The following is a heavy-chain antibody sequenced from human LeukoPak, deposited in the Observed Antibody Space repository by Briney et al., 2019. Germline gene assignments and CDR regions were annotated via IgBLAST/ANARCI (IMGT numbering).Heavy chain of an antibody. CDR1: GFTFSSYA. CDR2: ISGSGGST. CDR3: AKDNPIFGVVISYGMDV. D-gene: IGHD3-3*01. V-gene: IGHV3-23*01. J-gene: IGHJ6*02. Sequence: GGSLRLSCAAPGFTFSSYAMSWVRQAPGKGLEWVSAISGSGGSTYYADSVKGRFTISRDNSKNTLYLQMNSLRAEDTAVYYCAKDNPIFGVVISYGMDVWGQGTTVTVSS.